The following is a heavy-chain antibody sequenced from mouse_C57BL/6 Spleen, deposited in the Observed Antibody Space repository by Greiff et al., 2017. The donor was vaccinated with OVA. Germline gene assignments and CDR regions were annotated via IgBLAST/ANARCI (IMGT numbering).Heavy chain of an antibody. CDR3: ARSGDYDGFDY. V-gene: IGHV5-4*03. J-gene: IGHJ2*01. Sequence: DVKLVESGGGLVKPGGSLKLSCAASGFTFSSYAMSWVRQTPEKRLEWVATISDGGSYTYYPDNVKGRFTISRDNAKNNLYLQMSHLKSEDTAMYYCARSGDYDGFDYWGQGTTLTVSS. CDR2: ISDGGSYT. CDR1: GFTFSSYA. D-gene: IGHD2-4*01.